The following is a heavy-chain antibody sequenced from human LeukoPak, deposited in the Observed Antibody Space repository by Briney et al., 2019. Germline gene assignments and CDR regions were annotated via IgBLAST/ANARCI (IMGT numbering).Heavy chain of an antibody. J-gene: IGHJ4*02. CDR1: GFTFDDYG. Sequence: GGSLILSCAASGFTFDDYGMSWVRQAPGKGLEWVSGINWNGGSTGYADSVKGRFTISRDNAKNSLYLQMNSLRAEDTALYYCARNLGSSWPETFDYWGQGTLVTVSS. CDR3: ARNLGSSWPETFDY. D-gene: IGHD6-13*01. CDR2: INWNGGST. V-gene: IGHV3-20*04.